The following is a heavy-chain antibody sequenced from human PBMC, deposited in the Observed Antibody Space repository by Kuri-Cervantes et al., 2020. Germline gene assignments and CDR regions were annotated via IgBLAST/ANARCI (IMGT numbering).Heavy chain of an antibody. Sequence: GGSLRLSCAASGFTFSSYEMNWVRQAPGKGLEWVSYISSSGSTIYYADSVKGRFTISRDNAKNSLYLQMNSLRAEDTAVYYCAREGYNWNYVGPYYYYYYMDVWGKGTTVTVSS. CDR2: ISSSGSTI. D-gene: IGHD1-7*01. CDR3: AREGYNWNYVGPYYYYYYMDV. J-gene: IGHJ6*03. CDR1: GFTFSSYE. V-gene: IGHV3-48*03.